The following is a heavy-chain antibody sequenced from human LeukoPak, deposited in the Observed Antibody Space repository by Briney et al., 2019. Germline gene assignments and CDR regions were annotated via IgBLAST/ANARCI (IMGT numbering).Heavy chain of an antibody. CDR1: GFTFGDYA. D-gene: IGHD3-9*01. CDR3: TRDGTLRRYFDWLLTA. CDR2: IRSKAYGGTT. J-gene: IGHJ6*02. V-gene: IGHV3-49*04. Sequence: GGSLRLSCTASGFTFGDYAMSWVRQAPGKGLEWVGFIRSKAYGGTTEYAASVKGRFTISRDDSKSIAYLQVNSLKTEDTAVYYCTRDGTLRRYFDWLLTAWGQGTTVTVSS.